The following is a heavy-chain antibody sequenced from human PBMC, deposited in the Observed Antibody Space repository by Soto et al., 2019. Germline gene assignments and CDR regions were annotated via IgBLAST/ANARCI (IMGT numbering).Heavy chain of an antibody. D-gene: IGHD3-9*01. CDR3: ARRRPTGYYNY. Sequence: QVQLVESGGDLVKPGGSLRLSCAASGFPFSDYYMSWLRQAPGKGLEWVSSIGSSSSYTNYADSVKGRFTISRDNAKNSLYLQMNSLRAEDTAEYYCARRRPTGYYNYWGQGTLVTVSA. J-gene: IGHJ4*02. V-gene: IGHV3-11*05. CDR2: IGSSSSYT. CDR1: GFPFSDYY.